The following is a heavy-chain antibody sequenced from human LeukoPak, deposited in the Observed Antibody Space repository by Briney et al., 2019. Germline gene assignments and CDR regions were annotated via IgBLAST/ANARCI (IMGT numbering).Heavy chain of an antibody. CDR3: ATSYYGSGSYFVY. D-gene: IGHD3-10*01. J-gene: IGHJ4*02. CDR1: GYTLTELS. V-gene: IGHV1-24*01. CDR2: FDPEDGET. Sequence: GASVKVSCKVSGYTLTELSMHWVRQAPGNGLEWMGGFDPEDGETIYAQKFQGRVTMTEDTSTDTAYMELSSLRSEDTAVYYCATSYYGSGSYFVYWGQGTLVTVSS.